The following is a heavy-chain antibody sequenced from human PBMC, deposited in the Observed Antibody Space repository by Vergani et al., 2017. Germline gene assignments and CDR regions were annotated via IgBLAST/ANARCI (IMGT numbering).Heavy chain of an antibody. Sequence: EVQLVESGGGLVKPGGSLRLSCAASGFTFSSYSMNWVRQAPGKGLEWVSSISSSSSYIYYADSVKGRFTISRDNAKNSLYLQMNSLRAEDTAVYYCARDKGGYCSSTSCYSPGWFDPWGQGTLVTVSS. CDR1: GFTFSSYS. CDR3: ARDKGGYCSSTSCYSPGWFDP. V-gene: IGHV3-21*01. J-gene: IGHJ5*02. CDR2: ISSSSSYI. D-gene: IGHD2-2*02.